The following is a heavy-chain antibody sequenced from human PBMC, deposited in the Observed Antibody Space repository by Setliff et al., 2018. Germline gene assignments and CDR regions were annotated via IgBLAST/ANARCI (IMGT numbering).Heavy chain of an antibody. CDR1: GFTFSDHY. Sequence: GGSLRLSFAASGFTFSDHYMAWVRKAPGKGLEWVGRSRDKASGFTTGYAASVKGRFSVSRDKSKNSLYLQMNSLRVEDTAVYYCAAGRGRTWFDPWGQGTLVTVSS. V-gene: IGHV3-72*01. CDR2: SRDKASGFTT. CDR3: AAGRGRTWFDP. D-gene: IGHD3-10*01. J-gene: IGHJ5*02.